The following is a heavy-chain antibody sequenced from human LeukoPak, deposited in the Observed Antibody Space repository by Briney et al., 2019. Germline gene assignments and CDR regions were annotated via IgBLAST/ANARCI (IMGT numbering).Heavy chain of an antibody. J-gene: IGHJ4*02. CDR3: ARNRGDPSYFDY. Sequence: GGSLRLSCTASGFTFSGYSMNWVRQAPGKGLEWVSSISTSSSYIYYADSVKGRFTISRNDPKNSLYLQMNSLRAEDTAVYYCARNRGDPSYFDYWGQGTLVTVSS. CDR2: ISTSSSYI. D-gene: IGHD4-17*01. CDR1: GFTFSGYS. V-gene: IGHV3-21*01.